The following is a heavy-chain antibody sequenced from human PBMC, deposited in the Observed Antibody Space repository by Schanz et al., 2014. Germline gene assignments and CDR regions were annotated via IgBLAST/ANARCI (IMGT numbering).Heavy chain of an antibody. CDR3: AKDRQTTVNRVGYYYGMDV. CDR2: IYYDGSDK. Sequence: QAQLVESGGGVVQPGRSLRLSCAASGFTFNNYGMHWVRQAPGKGLEWVALIYYDGSDKYYADFVEGRFTISRDDAKNSLYLQMNSLRAEDTALYYCAKDRQTTVNRVGYYYGMDVWGQGTTVTVSS. J-gene: IGHJ6*02. V-gene: IGHV3-33*03. CDR1: GFTFNNYG. D-gene: IGHD4-4*01.